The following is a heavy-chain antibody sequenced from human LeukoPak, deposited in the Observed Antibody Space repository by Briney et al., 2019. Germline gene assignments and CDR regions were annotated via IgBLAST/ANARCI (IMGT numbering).Heavy chain of an antibody. CDR3: AKDRLIASAGLFDY. Sequence: GGSLRLSCAASGFTFDDYGMSWVRQAPGKGLEWVSGINWNGGSTGYADSVKGRFTISRDNAKNSLYLQMNSLRAEDTAVYYCAKDRLIASAGLFDYWGQGTLVTVSS. CDR2: INWNGGST. D-gene: IGHD2/OR15-2a*01. J-gene: IGHJ4*02. CDR1: GFTFDDYG. V-gene: IGHV3-20*04.